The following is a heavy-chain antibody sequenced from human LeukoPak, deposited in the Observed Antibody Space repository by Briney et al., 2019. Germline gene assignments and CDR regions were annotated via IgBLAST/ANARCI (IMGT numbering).Heavy chain of an antibody. D-gene: IGHD2-21*02. V-gene: IGHV3-30*03. CDR3: ARDFGGGDCIDY. J-gene: IGHJ4*02. CDR2: ISYDGSNK. Sequence: GRSLRLSCAASGFTFSSYGMHWVRQAPGKGLEWVAVISYDGSNKYYADSVKGRFTISRDNSKNTLYLQMNSLRAEDTAVYYCARDFGGGDCIDYWGQGTLVTVSS. CDR1: GFTFSSYG.